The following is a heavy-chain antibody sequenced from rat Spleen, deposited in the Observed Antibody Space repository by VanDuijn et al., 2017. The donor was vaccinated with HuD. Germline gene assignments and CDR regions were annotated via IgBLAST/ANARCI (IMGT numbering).Heavy chain of an antibody. Sequence: EVQLVESDGGLVQPGRSLKLSCAASGFTFSDFFMAWVRPAPAKGLEWVATISYDGSSTYYRDSVKGRFTLSRDNAKSTLYLQLDSLRSEAPATYYCARHRLRPHVMDAWGQGASVTVSS. D-gene: IGHD1-11*01. V-gene: IGHV5-29*01. J-gene: IGHJ4*01. CDR3: ARHRLRPHVMDA. CDR2: ISYDGSST. CDR1: GFTFSDFF.